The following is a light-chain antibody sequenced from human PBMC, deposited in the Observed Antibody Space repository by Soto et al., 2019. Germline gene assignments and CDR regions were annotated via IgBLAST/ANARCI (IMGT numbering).Light chain of an antibody. V-gene: IGKV1-6*01. Sequence: AIQMTQSPSSLSASVGDRVTITCRASQGIRNDLDWFQQKPGKAPKLLIYAASNLQSGVPARFSGSGSGTDFTLTISSLQPEDFATYYCLQKDFYPFTFGPGNKVDIK. CDR2: AAS. J-gene: IGKJ3*01. CDR1: QGIRND. CDR3: LQKDFYPFT.